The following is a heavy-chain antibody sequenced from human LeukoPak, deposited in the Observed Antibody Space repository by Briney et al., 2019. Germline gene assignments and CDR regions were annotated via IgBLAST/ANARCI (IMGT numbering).Heavy chain of an antibody. CDR2: VSSGSSTI. CDR3: AKGTIAVAGIDAFDI. D-gene: IGHD6-19*01. Sequence: GGSLRLSCAASGFTFSDYYMSWIRQAPGKALEWVSYVSSGSSTIYYADSVKGRFTVSRDNAKNSLYLQMNSLRAEDMALYYCAKGTIAVAGIDAFDIWGQGTMVTVSS. J-gene: IGHJ3*02. CDR1: GFTFSDYY. V-gene: IGHV3-11*01.